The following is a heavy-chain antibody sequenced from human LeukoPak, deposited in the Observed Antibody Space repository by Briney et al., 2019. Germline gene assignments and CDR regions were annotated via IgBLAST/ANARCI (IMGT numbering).Heavy chain of an antibody. V-gene: IGHV4-31*03. CDR3: AREPVVVDAFDI. CDR2: IYYSGST. Sequence: KPSETLSLTCTVSGGSISSGGYYWSWVRQHPGKGLEWIGYIYYSGSTYYNPPLKSRVTISVDTSKNQFSLKLSSVTAADTAVYYCAREPVVVDAFDIWGQGTMVTVSS. D-gene: IGHD3-22*01. J-gene: IGHJ3*02. CDR1: GGSISSGGYY.